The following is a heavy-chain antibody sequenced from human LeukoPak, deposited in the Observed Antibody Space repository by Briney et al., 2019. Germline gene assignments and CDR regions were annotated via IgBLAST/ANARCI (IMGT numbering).Heavy chain of an antibody. CDR2: IYQSGNT. CDR1: GGSISSSGYS. Sequence: SETLSLTCAVFGGSISSSGYSWSWIRQAPGQGLEWIGYIYQSGNTYYNPSLESRVTISVDRPKNQFSLKLSSVTAADTAVYYCANRGGYDAFDIWGQGTMVTVSS. V-gene: IGHV4-30-2*01. CDR3: ANRGGYDAFDI. J-gene: IGHJ3*02. D-gene: IGHD2-15*01.